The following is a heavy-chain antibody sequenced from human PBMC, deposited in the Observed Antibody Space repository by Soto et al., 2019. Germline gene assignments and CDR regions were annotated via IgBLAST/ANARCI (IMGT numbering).Heavy chain of an antibody. CDR1: GFTFSSYA. CDR3: AKTNIRYPLLWFGDPFTHSPTHAFDI. J-gene: IGHJ3*02. D-gene: IGHD3-10*01. Sequence: PGGSLRLSCAASGFTFSSYAMSWVRQAPGKGLEWVSAISGSGGSTYYADSVKGRFTISRDNSKNTLYLQMNSLRAEDTAVYYCAKTNIRYPLLWFGDPFTHSPTHAFDIWGQGTMVTVSS. CDR2: ISGSGGST. V-gene: IGHV3-23*01.